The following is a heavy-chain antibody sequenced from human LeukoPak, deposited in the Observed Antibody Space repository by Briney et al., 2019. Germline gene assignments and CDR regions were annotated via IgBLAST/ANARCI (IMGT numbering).Heavy chain of an antibody. CDR1: GYTFTSYG. CDR2: IIPIFGTA. V-gene: IGHV1-69*06. Sequence: ASVKVSCKASGYTFTSYGISWVRQAPGQGLEWMGGIIPIFGTANYAQKFQGRVTITADKSTSTAYMELSSLRAEDTAVYYCAKDTEGQDAFDIWGQGTMVTVSS. CDR3: AKDTEGQDAFDI. J-gene: IGHJ3*02.